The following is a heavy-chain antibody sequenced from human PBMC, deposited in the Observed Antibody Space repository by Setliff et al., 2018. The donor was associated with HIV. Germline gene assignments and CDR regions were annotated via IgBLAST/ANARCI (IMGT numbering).Heavy chain of an antibody. CDR1: GFTFSSYW. Sequence: PGGSLRLSCAASGFTFSSYWMSWVRQAPGKGLEWVANIKQDGSETYYVDSVKGRFTASRDNAKNSLYLQMNSLRAEDTAVYYCARGDYYDISTGYYTLHRLFDYWGQGTLVTVSS. CDR3: ARGDYYDISTGYYTLHRLFDY. J-gene: IGHJ4*02. CDR2: IKQDGSET. D-gene: IGHD3-9*01. V-gene: IGHV3-7*03.